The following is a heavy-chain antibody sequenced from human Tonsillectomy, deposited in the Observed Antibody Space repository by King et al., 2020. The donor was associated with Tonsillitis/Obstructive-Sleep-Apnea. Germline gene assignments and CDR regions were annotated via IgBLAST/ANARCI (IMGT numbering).Heavy chain of an antibody. CDR1: GFTFSSYA. D-gene: IGHD6-13*01. CDR3: AKDCWGYSCSSWSDY. Sequence: VQLVESGGGLVQPGGSLRLSCAASGFTFSSYAMSWVRQAPGKGLEWVSTISDSGGNTNYADSVKGRFTISRDNSKNTLYLRVNSLRADDTAVYYCAKDCWGYSCSSWSDYWGQGTLVSVSS. V-gene: IGHV3-23*04. CDR2: ISDSGGNT. J-gene: IGHJ4*02.